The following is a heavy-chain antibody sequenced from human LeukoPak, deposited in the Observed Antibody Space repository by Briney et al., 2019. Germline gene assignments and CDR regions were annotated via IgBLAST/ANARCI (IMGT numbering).Heavy chain of an antibody. CDR1: GGSISSSNW. D-gene: IGHD3-9*01. Sequence: SETLSLTCAVSGGSISSSNWWSWVRQPPGKGLEWIGEIYHSGSTNYNPSLKSRVTISVVKSKNQFSLKLSSVTAADTAVYYCARGPSRYFNYYYMDVWGKGTTVTISS. CDR2: IYHSGST. J-gene: IGHJ6*03. CDR3: ARGPSRYFNYYYMDV. V-gene: IGHV4-4*02.